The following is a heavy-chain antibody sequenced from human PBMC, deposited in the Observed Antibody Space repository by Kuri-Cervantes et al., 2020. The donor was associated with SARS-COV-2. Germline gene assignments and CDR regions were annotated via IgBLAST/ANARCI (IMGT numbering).Heavy chain of an antibody. Sequence: GESLKISCAASRFTFGDYAMHWVREVPGKGLEWVSSISSSSSYIYYADSVKGRFTISRDNAKDSLYLQMNSLRAEDTAVYYCARDCVIAARPDELCYWGQGTLVTVSS. CDR2: ISSSSSYI. CDR3: ARDCVIAARPDELCY. J-gene: IGHJ4*02. V-gene: IGHV3-21*01. D-gene: IGHD6-6*01. CDR1: RFTFGDYA.